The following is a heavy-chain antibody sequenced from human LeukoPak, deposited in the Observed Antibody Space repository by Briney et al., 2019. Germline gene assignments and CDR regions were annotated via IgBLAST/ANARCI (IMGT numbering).Heavy chain of an antibody. Sequence: ASVKVSCKASGYTFTACYMHWVRQAPGQGLEWMGWINPNSGGINYAQKFQGRVTMTKDTSASTAYMELRSLRSDDTAVYYCARDPSNSSGWKTWFDPWGQGTLVTVSS. J-gene: IGHJ5*02. V-gene: IGHV1-2*02. CDR2: INPNSGGI. CDR1: GYTFTACY. CDR3: ARDPSNSSGWKTWFDP. D-gene: IGHD6-19*01.